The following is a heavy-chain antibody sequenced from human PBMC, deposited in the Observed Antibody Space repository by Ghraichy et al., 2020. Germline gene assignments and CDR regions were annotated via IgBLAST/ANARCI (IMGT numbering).Heavy chain of an antibody. J-gene: IGHJ6*02. V-gene: IGHV1-69*04. Sequence: SVKVSCKASGGTFSSYAISWVRQAPGQGLEWMGRIIPILGIANYAQKFQGRVTITADKSTSTAYMELSSLRSEDTAVYYCARAPMTTVTTTQYYYYYGMDVWGQGTTVTVSS. CDR2: IIPILGIA. D-gene: IGHD4-11*01. CDR1: GGTFSSYA. CDR3: ARAPMTTVTTTQYYYYYGMDV.